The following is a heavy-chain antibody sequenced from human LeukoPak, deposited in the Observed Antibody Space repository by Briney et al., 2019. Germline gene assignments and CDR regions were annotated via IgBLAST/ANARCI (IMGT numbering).Heavy chain of an antibody. D-gene: IGHD1-26*01. CDR2: ISLAGQT. J-gene: IGHJ4*02. CDR3: SRESGPFCPFGY. Sequence: SGTLSLTCGVSGGSVSGTNWWSWVRQPPGQGLEWIGEISLAGQTNYNPSLNGRVTMSLDKSSNQLSLHLTSVTAADTATYFCSRESGPFCPFGYWGQGTLVIVSS. V-gene: IGHV4-4*02. CDR1: GGSVSGTNW.